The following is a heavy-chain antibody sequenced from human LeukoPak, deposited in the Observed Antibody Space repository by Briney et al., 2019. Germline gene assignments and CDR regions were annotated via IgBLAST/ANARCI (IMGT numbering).Heavy chain of an antibody. CDR2: ISYDGSNK. Sequence: GGSLRLSCAASGFTFSSYGMHWVRQAPGKGLEWVAVISYDGSNKYYADSVKGRFTISRDNSKNTLYLQMNSLRPEDTAVYYCAKDGDSSGYRYNWFDPWGQGTLVTVSS. D-gene: IGHD3-22*01. CDR3: AKDGDSSGYRYNWFDP. J-gene: IGHJ5*02. V-gene: IGHV3-30*18. CDR1: GFTFSSYG.